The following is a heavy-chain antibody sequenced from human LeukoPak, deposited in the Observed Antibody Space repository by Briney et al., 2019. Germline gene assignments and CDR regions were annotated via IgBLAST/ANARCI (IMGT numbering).Heavy chain of an antibody. Sequence: SVKVSCKASGGTFSSYAISWVRQAPGQGLEWMGGIIPIFGTANYAQKFQGRVTTTADESTSTAYMELSSLRSEDTAVYYCARDFDAVYYYYGMDVWGQGTTVTVSS. CDR2: IIPIFGTA. V-gene: IGHV1-69*13. CDR3: ARDFDAVYYYYGMDV. CDR1: GGTFSSYA. D-gene: IGHD3-9*01. J-gene: IGHJ6*02.